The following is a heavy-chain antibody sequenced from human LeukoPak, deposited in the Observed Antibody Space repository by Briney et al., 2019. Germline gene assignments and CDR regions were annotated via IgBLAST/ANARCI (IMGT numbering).Heavy chain of an antibody. J-gene: IGHJ4*02. Sequence: PSETLSLTCTVSGDSVSNSLKYWGWIRQPPGKGLEWIGNTYYTGSTYSNPTPKSRVTMSVDTSKNQFSLKLSSVTAADTAVYYCARLTKGRYFDYIFDYWGQGTLLTVSS. CDR2: TYYTGST. D-gene: IGHD3-9*01. V-gene: IGHV4-39*01. CDR1: GDSVSNSLKY. CDR3: ARLTKGRYFDYIFDY.